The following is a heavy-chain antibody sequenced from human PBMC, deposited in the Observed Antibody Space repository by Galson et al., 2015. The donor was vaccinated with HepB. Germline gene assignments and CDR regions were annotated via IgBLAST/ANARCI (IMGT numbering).Heavy chain of an antibody. CDR3: ARGGRVHDYYDSSGKTGAFDI. J-gene: IGHJ3*02. Sequence: SLRLSCAASGFTFSSYSMNWVRQAPGKGLEWVSYISSSSSTIYYADSVKGRFTISRDNAKNSLYLQMNSLRAEDTAVYYCARGGRVHDYYDSSGKTGAFDIWGQGTMVTVSS. V-gene: IGHV3-48*04. D-gene: IGHD3-22*01. CDR1: GFTFSSYS. CDR2: ISSSSSTI.